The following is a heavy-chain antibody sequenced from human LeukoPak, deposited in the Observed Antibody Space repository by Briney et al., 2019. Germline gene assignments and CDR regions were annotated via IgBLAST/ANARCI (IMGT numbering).Heavy chain of an antibody. D-gene: IGHD2-2*01. Sequence: QSGGSLRLACAVSGFTFSNYGIHWGRQTPGRGLERVAVISYDGNKKYYADSVKGRFTISRDNSKNTLCLQMNTLRAEDTAVYYCAKPPDWYCSSPSCHFAAPFDYWGQGTLVTVSS. J-gene: IGHJ4*02. CDR2: ISYDGNKK. CDR1: GFTFSNYG. CDR3: AKPPDWYCSSPSCHFAAPFDY. V-gene: IGHV3-30*18.